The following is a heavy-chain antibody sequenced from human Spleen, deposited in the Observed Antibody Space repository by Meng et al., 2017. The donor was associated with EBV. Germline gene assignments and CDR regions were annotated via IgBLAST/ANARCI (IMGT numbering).Heavy chain of an antibody. V-gene: IGHV7-4-1*02. J-gene: IGHJ4*02. CDR1: ADLFSGFA. Sequence: QVQLVQSGAEVREPGSSVWVSCKASADLFSGFALTWVRQAPGQGVEWMGWINTNTGNPTYAQGFTGRFVFSLDTSVRTAYLQISSLKAEDTAVYYCARVVAGGSYLTYWGQGTLVTVSS. D-gene: IGHD1-26*01. CDR2: INTNTGNP. CDR3: ARVVAGGSYLTY.